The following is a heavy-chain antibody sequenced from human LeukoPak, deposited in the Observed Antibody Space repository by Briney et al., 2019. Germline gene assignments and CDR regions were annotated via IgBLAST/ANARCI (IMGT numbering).Heavy chain of an antibody. CDR2: INHSGST. J-gene: IGHJ4*02. CDR3: ARGPIYDYSDY. D-gene: IGHD5/OR15-5a*01. CDR1: GFTFSSSA. Sequence: GSLRLSCAASGFTFSSSAMSWIRQPPGKGLEWIGEINHSGSTNYNPSLKSRVTISVDTSKNQFSLKLSSVTAADTAVYYCARGPIYDYSDYWGQGTLVTVSS. V-gene: IGHV4-34*01.